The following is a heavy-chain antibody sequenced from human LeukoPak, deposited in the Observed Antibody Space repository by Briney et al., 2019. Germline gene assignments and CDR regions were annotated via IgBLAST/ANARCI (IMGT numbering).Heavy chain of an antibody. Sequence: PGGSLRLSCAASGFTFSSYSMNWVRQAPGKGLEWVSYISSSSSTIYYADSVKGRFTISRDNAKNSLYLQMNSLRDEDTAVYYCARDELGSGWYKGIDYWGQGTLVTVSS. D-gene: IGHD6-19*01. CDR1: GFTFSSYS. CDR3: ARDELGSGWYKGIDY. V-gene: IGHV3-48*02. J-gene: IGHJ4*02. CDR2: ISSSSSTI.